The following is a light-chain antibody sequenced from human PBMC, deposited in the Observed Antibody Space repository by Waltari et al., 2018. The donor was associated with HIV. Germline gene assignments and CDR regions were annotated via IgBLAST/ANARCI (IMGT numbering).Light chain of an antibody. V-gene: IGLV1-40*01. CDR2: GDT. Sequence: QSVLTQPPSVSGAPGHRVTISCTGNSSNIGAGFDVHWYQQVPETAPKLLIYGDTNRPSGVPDRFSGSKSGISASLAITGLQAEDEADYYCQSYDSGLSVVFGGGTKLTVL. CDR3: QSYDSGLSVV. CDR1: SSNIGAGFD. J-gene: IGLJ3*02.